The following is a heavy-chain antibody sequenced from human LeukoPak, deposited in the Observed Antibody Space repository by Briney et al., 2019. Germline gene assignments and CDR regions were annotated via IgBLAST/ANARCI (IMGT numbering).Heavy chain of an antibody. V-gene: IGHV3-9*01. CDR3: ARDYGDYEGGTLDY. J-gene: IGHJ4*02. D-gene: IGHD4-17*01. Sequence: GGSLRLSCAASGLTFDDYAMHWVRQAPGKGLEWVSGISWNSGSIGYADSVKGRFTISRDNARNSLYLQMNSLRAEDTAVYYCARDYGDYEGGTLDYWGQGTLVTVSS. CDR2: ISWNSGSI. CDR1: GLTFDDYA.